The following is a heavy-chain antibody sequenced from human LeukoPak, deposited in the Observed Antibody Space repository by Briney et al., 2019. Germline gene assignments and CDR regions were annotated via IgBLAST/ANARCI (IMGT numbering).Heavy chain of an antibody. CDR2: IIPIFGTA. V-gene: IGHV1-69*05. CDR3: ARSAYSKNVWCYYYYMDV. J-gene: IGHJ6*03. CDR1: GGTFSSYA. Sequence: ASVKVSCKASGGTFSSYAISWVRQAPGQGLEWMGRIIPIFGTANYAQKFQGRVTITTDESTSTAYMELSSLRSEDTAVYYCARSAYSKNVWCYYYYMDVWGKGTTVTVSS. D-gene: IGHD4-11*01.